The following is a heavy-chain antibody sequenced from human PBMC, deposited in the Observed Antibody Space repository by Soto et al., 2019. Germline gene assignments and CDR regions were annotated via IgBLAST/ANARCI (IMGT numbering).Heavy chain of an antibody. CDR2: ISSNGGST. CDR1: GFTFSSYA. D-gene: IGHD4-17*01. CDR3: ARGSATVVTYYFDY. Sequence: GSLRLSCAASGFTFSSYAMHWVRQAPGKGLEYVSAISSNGGSTYYANSVKGRFTISRDNSKNTLYLQMGSLRAEDMAVYYCARGSATVVTYYFDYWGQGTLVTVSS. V-gene: IGHV3-64*01. J-gene: IGHJ4*02.